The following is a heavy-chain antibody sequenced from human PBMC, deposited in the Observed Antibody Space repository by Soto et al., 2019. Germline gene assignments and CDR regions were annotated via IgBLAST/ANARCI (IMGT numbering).Heavy chain of an antibody. J-gene: IGHJ4*02. CDR2: IYYSGST. CDR3: ARHNYGSGSTYFEY. D-gene: IGHD3-10*01. Sequence: SETLSLTWAVSFGSISSYYRSWIVHPPGKGLEWIGYIYYSGSTNYNPSLKSRVTISVDTSKNQFSLKLNSMTAADTAVYYCARHNYGSGSTYFEYWGQGTLVTVS. CDR1: FGSISSYY. V-gene: IGHV4-59*08.